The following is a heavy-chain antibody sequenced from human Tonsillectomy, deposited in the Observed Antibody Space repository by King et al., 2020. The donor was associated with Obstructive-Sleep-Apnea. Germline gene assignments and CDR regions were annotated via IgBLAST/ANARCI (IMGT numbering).Heavy chain of an antibody. Sequence: VQLVESGGGLVQPGGSLRLSCAASGFTVSSNYMSWVRQAPGKGREWVSVFFSGGSKYYADHVKGRFTIPRDNSKNTPDLQLNSLGAEDTAVYYCAGAGRAAAWFDYWGQGTLVTVSS. V-gene: IGHV3-66*01. J-gene: IGHJ4*02. D-gene: IGHD6-13*01. CDR2: FFSGGSK. CDR1: GFTVSSNY. CDR3: AGAGRAAAWFDY.